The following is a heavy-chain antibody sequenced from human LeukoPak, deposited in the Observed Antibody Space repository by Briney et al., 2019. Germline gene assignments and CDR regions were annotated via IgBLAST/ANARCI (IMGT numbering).Heavy chain of an antibody. CDR1: GFTFSSYA. CDR3: AKDPYQAPYDSSGYSDY. Sequence: PGGSLRLSCAASGFTFSSYAMSWVCQGPRKGLEWVSAISGRGGSTYYADSATGRFTISRDNSKNTLYLQMNSLRAEDTAVYYCAKDPYQAPYDSSGYSDYWGQRTLVTVSS. CDR2: ISGRGGST. J-gene: IGHJ4*02. D-gene: IGHD3-22*01. V-gene: IGHV3-23*01.